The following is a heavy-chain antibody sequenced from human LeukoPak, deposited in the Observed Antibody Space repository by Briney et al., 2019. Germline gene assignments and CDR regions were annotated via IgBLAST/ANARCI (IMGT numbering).Heavy chain of an antibody. CDR1: VLTFSRCS. V-gene: IGHV3-21*03. J-gene: IGHJ6*02. D-gene: IGHD3-3*01. CDR2: ISSSSSYI. CDR3: GRASVPYYYSVWSGYYYYGMDV. Sequence: GGSLRLSCGASVLTFSRCSMNCVRQAPGKGLEWVSSISSSSSYIYYADSVKGRFTISRDNAKNSLYLQMNSLRAEDTAVYYCGRASVPYYYSVWSGYYYYGMDVWGQGTTVTVSS.